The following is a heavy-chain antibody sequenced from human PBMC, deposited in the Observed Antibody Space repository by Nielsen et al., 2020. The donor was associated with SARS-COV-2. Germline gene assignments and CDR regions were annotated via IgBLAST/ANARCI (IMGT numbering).Heavy chain of an antibody. CDR1: GGTFSSYA. V-gene: IGHV1-69*13. CDR3: ARAGIPAAHYEYYYGLDV. CDR2: IIPIFGAT. D-gene: IGHD2-2*01. Sequence: SVKVSCKASGGTFSSYAISWVRQAPGQGLEWMGGIIPIFGATNYAQKFQGRVTIRADESTSTAYVELSSLRSEDTALYFCARAGIPAAHYEYYYGLDVWGQGTTVTVSS. J-gene: IGHJ6*02.